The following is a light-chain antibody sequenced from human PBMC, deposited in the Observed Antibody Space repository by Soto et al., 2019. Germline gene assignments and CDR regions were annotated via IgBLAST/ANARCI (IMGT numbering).Light chain of an antibody. CDR3: QHYSNWPPT. Sequence: EVVMTQSPATLSVSPGERATLSCRASQNVHSNIAWYQQKPGQAPSLLISYASTRATGIPARFSGSGSGTEFTLTISSRQSEDFGVYYCQHYSNWPPTFGPGTKVEIK. CDR2: YAS. CDR1: QNVHSN. V-gene: IGKV3-15*01. J-gene: IGKJ3*01.